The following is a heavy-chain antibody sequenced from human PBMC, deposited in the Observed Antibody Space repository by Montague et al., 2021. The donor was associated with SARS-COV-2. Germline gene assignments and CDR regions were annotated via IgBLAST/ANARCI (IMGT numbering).Heavy chain of an antibody. D-gene: IGHD3-3*01. V-gene: IGHV4-39*01. CDR3: ARHSGDYTILGVVIYYMVV. Sequence: YNPSLKSRVTISVDTSKNQFSLKLSSVTAADTAVFYCARHSGDYTILGVVIYYMVVWGKGTTVTVFS. J-gene: IGHJ6*03.